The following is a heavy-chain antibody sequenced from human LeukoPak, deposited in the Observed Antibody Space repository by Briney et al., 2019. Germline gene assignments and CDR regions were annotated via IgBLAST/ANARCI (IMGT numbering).Heavy chain of an antibody. CDR3: ARGGTGYSSGWLRAFDI. J-gene: IGHJ3*02. Sequence: GASVKVSCKTSGYMFTTYYPHWVRQAPGQGLEWMGWINPHSGSTNYAQKFQGRVTMTRDTSISTVYMELSSLRSDDTAVYYCARGGTGYSSGWLRAFDIWGQGTMVTVSS. CDR1: GYMFTTYY. CDR2: INPHSGST. D-gene: IGHD6-19*01. V-gene: IGHV1-2*02.